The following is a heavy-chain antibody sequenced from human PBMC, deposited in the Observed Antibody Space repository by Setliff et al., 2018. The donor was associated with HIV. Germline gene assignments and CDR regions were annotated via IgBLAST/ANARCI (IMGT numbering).Heavy chain of an antibody. CDR1: GVSINRTDHY. CDR2: VSQSGST. CDR3: ARVPVSGANWFDP. J-gene: IGHJ5*02. Sequence: SETLSLTCSVSGVSINRTDHYWGWIRQSPGKSLEWIGSVSQSGSTYYNPSLKSRITISVDRSKNPFSLKLISVTAADQGVYYCARVPVSGANWFDPWGRGTLVTVSS. V-gene: IGHV4-39*01.